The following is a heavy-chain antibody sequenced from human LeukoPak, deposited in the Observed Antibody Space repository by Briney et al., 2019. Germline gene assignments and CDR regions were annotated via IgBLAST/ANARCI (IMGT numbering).Heavy chain of an antibody. CDR1: GFTFSSYG. Sequence: GGSLRLSCAASGFTFSSYGMHWVRQAPGKGLGWVANIKKDGSDKNYVDSVKGRFTISRDNAKNSLFLQMNSLRAEDTAVYYCARGGGNGYDTSGYYYLAAYWGQGTLVTVSS. CDR3: ARGGGNGYDTSGYYYLAAY. V-gene: IGHV3-7*01. D-gene: IGHD3-22*01. CDR2: IKKDGSDK. J-gene: IGHJ4*02.